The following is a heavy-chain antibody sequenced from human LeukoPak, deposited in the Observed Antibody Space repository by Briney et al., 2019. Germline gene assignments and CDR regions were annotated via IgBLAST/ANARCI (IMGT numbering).Heavy chain of an antibody. Sequence: PGGSLRLSCAASGFTFSSYSMNWVRPAPGKGLEWVSSISSSSSYIYYAASVKGRFTISRDNAKNSLYLQMNSLRAEDTAVYYCARALSRIAARPHYYYYYMDVWGKGTTVTVSS. CDR1: GFTFSSYS. V-gene: IGHV3-21*01. CDR2: ISSSSSYI. J-gene: IGHJ6*03. D-gene: IGHD6-6*01. CDR3: ARALSRIAARPHYYYYYMDV.